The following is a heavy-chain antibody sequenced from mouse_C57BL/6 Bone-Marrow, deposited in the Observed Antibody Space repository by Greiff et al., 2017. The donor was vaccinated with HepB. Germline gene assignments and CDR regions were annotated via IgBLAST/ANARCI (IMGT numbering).Heavy chain of an antibody. CDR1: GYTFTDYN. V-gene: IGHV1-22*01. CDR3: ARRRLYAMDY. CDR2: INPNNGGT. Sequence: DVKLQESGPELVKPGASVKMSCKASGYTFTDYNMHWVKQSHGKSLEWIGYINPNNGGTSYNQKFKGKATLTVNKSSSTAYMELRSLTSEDSAVYYCARRRLYAMDYWGQGTSVTVSS. D-gene: IGHD3-2*02. J-gene: IGHJ4*01.